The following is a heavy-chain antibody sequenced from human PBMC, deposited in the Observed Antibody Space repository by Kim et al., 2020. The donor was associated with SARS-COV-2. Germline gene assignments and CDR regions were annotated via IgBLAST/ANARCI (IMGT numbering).Heavy chain of an antibody. Sequence: GGSLRLSCAASGFTFSDYWMHWVRQVPGKGLVWVSGINRDGTNKNYADSVKGRFTISRDNAKDTLYLQMSSLRAEDTAAYYCARDLSLSPMWGQGTMVTVSS. CDR2: INRDGTNK. CDR1: GFTFSDYW. V-gene: IGHV3-74*01. J-gene: IGHJ3*02. CDR3: ARDLSLSPM.